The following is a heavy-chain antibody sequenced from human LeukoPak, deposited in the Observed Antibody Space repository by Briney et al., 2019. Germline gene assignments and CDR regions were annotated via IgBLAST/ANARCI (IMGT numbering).Heavy chain of an antibody. CDR2: IYSGGST. CDR1: GFTVSSNY. D-gene: IGHD4-17*01. V-gene: IGHV3-53*05. Sequence: GGSLRLSCAASGFTVSSNYMSWVRQAPGKGLEWVSVIYSGGSTYYADSVKGRFTISRDNSKNTLYLQMNSLRPEDTAVYYCAKGGASVTRYVDYWGQGTLVTVSS. J-gene: IGHJ4*02. CDR3: AKGGASVTRYVDY.